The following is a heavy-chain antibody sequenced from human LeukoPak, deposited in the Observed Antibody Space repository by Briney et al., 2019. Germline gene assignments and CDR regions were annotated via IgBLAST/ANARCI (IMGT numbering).Heavy chain of an antibody. CDR2: IYHSGRT. J-gene: IGHJ4*02. V-gene: IGHV4-38-2*02. D-gene: IGHD3-16*01. Sequence: SETLSLTCTVSGYSISSGYYWGWIRQPPGKGLEWIGSIYHSGRTFYNPSLKSRVTISVDTSKNQFSLKLSSVTAADTAVYYCAREPRLRLGELFDYWGQGTLVTVSS. CDR1: GYSISSGYY. CDR3: AREPRLRLGELFDY.